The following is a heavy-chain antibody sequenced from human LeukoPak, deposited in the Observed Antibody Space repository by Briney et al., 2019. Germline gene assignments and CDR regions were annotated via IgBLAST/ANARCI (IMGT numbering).Heavy chain of an antibody. V-gene: IGHV3-64*01. CDR3: ARGARFYYYYYMDV. J-gene: IGHJ6*03. CDR1: GFTFSSYA. CDR2: ISSNGGST. D-gene: IGHD5-12*01. Sequence: GGSLRLSCAASGFTFSSYAMHWVRQAPGKGLEYVSAISSNGGSTYYANSVKGRFTISRDNSKDTLYLQMGSLRAEDMAVYYCARGARFYYYYYMDVWGKGTTVTVSS.